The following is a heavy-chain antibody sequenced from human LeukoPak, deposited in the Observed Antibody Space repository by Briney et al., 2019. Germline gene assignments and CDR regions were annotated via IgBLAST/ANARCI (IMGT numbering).Heavy chain of an antibody. Sequence: PGGSLRLSCAASGFTFSSYDMHWVRQATGKGLEWVSAIGTAGDTYYPGSVKGRFTISRENAKNSLYLQMNSLRAGGTAVYYCARGLGTVTWGLDYWGQGTLVTVSS. D-gene: IGHD4-17*01. V-gene: IGHV3-13*01. CDR1: GFTFSSYD. J-gene: IGHJ4*02. CDR3: ARGLGTVTWGLDY. CDR2: IGTAGDT.